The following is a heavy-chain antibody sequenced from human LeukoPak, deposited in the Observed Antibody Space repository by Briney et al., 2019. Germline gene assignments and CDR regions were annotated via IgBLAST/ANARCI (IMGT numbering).Heavy chain of an antibody. CDR3: AREDYYGSGNYVAWGGAFDV. J-gene: IGHJ3*01. D-gene: IGHD3-10*01. CDR2: IKQDGSEK. V-gene: IGHV3-7*01. CDR1: GCSFSSYW. Sequence: GGSLRLSCEASGCSFSSYWMTWVRQAPGKGLEWVADIKQDGSEKYYVDSVKGRFTISRDNAKISVFLQMNSLRAEDTAVYYCAREDYYGSGNYVAWGGAFDVWGRGTTVTVSS.